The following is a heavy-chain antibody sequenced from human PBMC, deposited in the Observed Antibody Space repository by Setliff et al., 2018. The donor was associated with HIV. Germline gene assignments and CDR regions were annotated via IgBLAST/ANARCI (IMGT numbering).Heavy chain of an antibody. CDR2: IIPIVGTA. Sequence: SVKVSCKASGGTFSSYAISWVRQAPGQGLEWMGGIIPIVGTANYAQKFQGRVTITTDESTSTAYMELSSLRSEDTAVYYCAGVFGVYYDKEGPYDAFDIWGQGTMVTVSS. D-gene: IGHD3-22*01. CDR3: AGVFGVYYDKEGPYDAFDI. CDR1: GGTFSSYA. V-gene: IGHV1-69*05. J-gene: IGHJ3*02.